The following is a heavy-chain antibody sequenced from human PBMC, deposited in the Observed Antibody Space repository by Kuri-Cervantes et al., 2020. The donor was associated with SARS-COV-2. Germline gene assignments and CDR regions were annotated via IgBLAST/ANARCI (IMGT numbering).Heavy chain of an antibody. CDR2: ISAYNGNT. CDR1: GYTFTSYG. Sequence: ASVKVSCKASGYTFTSYGISWVRQAPGQGLEWMGWISAYNGNTKYSQEFQGRVTMTEDTPTDTAYMELSSLRSEDTAVYYCATHAAIFGVVLPDYWGQGTLVTVSS. CDR3: ATHAAIFGVVLPDY. D-gene: IGHD3-3*01. V-gene: IGHV1-18*01. J-gene: IGHJ4*02.